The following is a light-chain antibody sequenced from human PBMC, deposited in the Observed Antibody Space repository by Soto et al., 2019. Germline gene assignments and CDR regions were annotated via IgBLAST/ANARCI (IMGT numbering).Light chain of an antibody. Sequence: QSVLTQPASVSGSPGQSITISCTGTDSDVGGYNYVSWYQQYPGKAPKLMIYDVSNRPSGVSNRFSGSKSGNTAALIIFGIQAEDEADYYCCSYTSSSTYVFGTGTKLTVL. CDR1: DSDVGGYNY. V-gene: IGLV2-14*01. J-gene: IGLJ1*01. CDR2: DVS. CDR3: CSYTSSSTYV.